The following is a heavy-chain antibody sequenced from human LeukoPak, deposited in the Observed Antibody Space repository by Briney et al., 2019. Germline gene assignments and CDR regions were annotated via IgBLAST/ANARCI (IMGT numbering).Heavy chain of an antibody. V-gene: IGHV4-30-4*01. CDR3: ARAGRLLSYRQRWFDP. CDR1: GGSISSGDYY. J-gene: IGHJ5*02. CDR2: IYYSGST. D-gene: IGHD1-1*01. Sequence: SETLSLTCTVSGGSISSGDYYWSWIRQPPGKGLEWIGYIYYSGSTYYNPSLKSRVTISVDTSKNQFSLKLSSVTAADTAVYYCARAGRLLSYRQRWFDPWGQGTLVTVSS.